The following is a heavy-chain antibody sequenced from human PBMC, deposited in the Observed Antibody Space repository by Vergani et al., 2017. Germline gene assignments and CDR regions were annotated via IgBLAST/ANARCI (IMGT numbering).Heavy chain of an antibody. J-gene: IGHJ4*02. CDR3: YTNYLDY. CDR2: IRSKNDGGIA. D-gene: IGHD1-26*01. Sequence: EVQVVESGGGLIKPGGSLRLSCVVSGFTFKNAWINWVRQAPGKGLEWIGRIRSKNDGGIADYAAPLKDRFTISRDDSKDSAFLLVNNLKTEDTAVYFCYTNYLDYWGQGTLVTVSS. CDR1: GFTFKNAW. V-gene: IGHV3-15*01.